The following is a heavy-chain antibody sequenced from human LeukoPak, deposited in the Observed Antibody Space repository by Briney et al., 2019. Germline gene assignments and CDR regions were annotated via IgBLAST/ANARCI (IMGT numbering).Heavy chain of an antibody. J-gene: IGHJ4*02. CDR1: EFMFSSYA. CDR2: IIGSGGRT. V-gene: IGHV3-23*01. Sequence: GGSLRLSCAASEFMFSSYAMSWVRQAPGKGLEWVSNIIGSGGRTYYADSVKGRFTISRDNSKNTLDLQMNSLRVEDTAVYFCTGEAALDAFDIWGQGTLVTVSS. CDR3: TGEAALDAFDI. D-gene: IGHD6-6*01.